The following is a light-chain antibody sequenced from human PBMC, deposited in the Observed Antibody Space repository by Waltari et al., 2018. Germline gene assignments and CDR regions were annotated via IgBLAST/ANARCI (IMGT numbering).Light chain of an antibody. CDR2: DDK. J-gene: IGLJ2*01. CDR3: QSFDRGLSEYA. Sequence: QSVLTQPPSLSGAPGQRVTISCSGRSSNIGAGYPVHWYQQFPGTAPKLIIHDDKDRPSGVPDRFSGSTSGTSATLAITDLQAEDEASYYCQSFDRGLSEYAFGGGTQVTVL. V-gene: IGLV1-40*01. CDR1: SSNIGAGYP.